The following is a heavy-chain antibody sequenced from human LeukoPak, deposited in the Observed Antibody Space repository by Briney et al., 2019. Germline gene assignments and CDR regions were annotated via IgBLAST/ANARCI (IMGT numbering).Heavy chain of an antibody. Sequence: PSETLSLTCTVSGGSISSGSYYWGWIRQPPGKGLEWIGSIYYSGSTYYNPSLKSRVTISVDTSKNQFSLKLSSVTAADTAVYYCARRGYYGSGSFDYWGQGTLVTVSS. CDR3: ARRGYYGSGSFDY. V-gene: IGHV4-39*01. J-gene: IGHJ4*02. CDR1: GGSISSGSYY. D-gene: IGHD3-10*01. CDR2: IYYSGST.